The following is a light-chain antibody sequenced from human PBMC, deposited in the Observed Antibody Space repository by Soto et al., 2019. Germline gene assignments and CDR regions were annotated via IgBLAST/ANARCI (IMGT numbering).Light chain of an antibody. J-gene: IGLJ3*02. CDR1: SSDVGGYNY. Sequence: SALTQPRSVSGSPGQSVTISCTGTSSDVGGYNYVSWYQQHPGKAPKLMISDVSKRPSGVPDRFSGSKSGNTASLTISGLQAEDEADYYCCSSAGTYTSVFGGGTKVTVL. V-gene: IGLV2-11*01. CDR3: CSSAGTYTSV. CDR2: DVS.